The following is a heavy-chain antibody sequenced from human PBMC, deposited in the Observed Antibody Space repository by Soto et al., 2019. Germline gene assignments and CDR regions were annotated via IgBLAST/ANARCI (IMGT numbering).Heavy chain of an antibody. CDR3: ARVKRIVVVVAATHYYYYGMDV. D-gene: IGHD2-15*01. Sequence: SETLSLTCAVYGGSFSGYYWSWIRQPPGKGLEWIGEINHSGSTNYNPSLKSRVTISVDTSKNQFSLKLSSVTAADTAVYYCARVKRIVVVVAATHYYYYGMDVWGPGTTVTVSS. J-gene: IGHJ6*02. CDR1: GGSFSGYY. V-gene: IGHV4-34*01. CDR2: INHSGST.